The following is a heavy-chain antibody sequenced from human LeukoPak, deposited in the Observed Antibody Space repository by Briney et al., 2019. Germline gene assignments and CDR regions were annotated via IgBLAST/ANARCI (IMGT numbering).Heavy chain of an antibody. CDR1: GYSISSGYY. D-gene: IGHD5-24*01. Sequence: SETLSLTCTVSGYSISSGYYWGWIRQPPGKGLEWIGSIYHSGSTYYNPSLKSRVTISLNTSKNQFSLKLSSVTAADTAMYYCARDLSRDGCNRWGQGTLVTVSS. CDR2: IYHSGST. J-gene: IGHJ5*02. V-gene: IGHV4-38-2*02. CDR3: ARDLSRDGCNR.